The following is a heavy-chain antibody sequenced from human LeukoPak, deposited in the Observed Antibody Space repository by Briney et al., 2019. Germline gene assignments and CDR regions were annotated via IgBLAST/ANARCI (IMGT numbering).Heavy chain of an antibody. J-gene: IGHJ5*02. CDR3: ARDAWGGYCSSTSCLNWSDP. CDR1: GGSISSYY. CDR2: IYYSGST. Sequence: SETLSLTCTVSGGSISSYYWSWIRQPPGKGLEWIGYIYYSGSTNYNPSLKSRVTISVDTSKNQFSLKLSSVTAADTAVYYCARDAWGGYCSSTSCLNWSDPWGQGTLVTVSS. V-gene: IGHV4-59*12. D-gene: IGHD2-2*01.